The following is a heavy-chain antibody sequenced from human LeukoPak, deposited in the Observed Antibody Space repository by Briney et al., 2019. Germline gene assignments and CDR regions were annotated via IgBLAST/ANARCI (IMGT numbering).Heavy chain of an antibody. V-gene: IGHV1-69*04. D-gene: IGHD6-25*01. Sequence: SVKVSCKASGGTFSSYAISWVRQAPGQGLEWMGRIILILGIANYAQKFQGRVTITADKSTSTAYMELSSLRSEDTAVYYCARDLRLLSAFDVWGQGTMVTVSS. CDR1: GGTFSSYA. CDR3: ARDLRLLSAFDV. J-gene: IGHJ3*01. CDR2: IILILGIA.